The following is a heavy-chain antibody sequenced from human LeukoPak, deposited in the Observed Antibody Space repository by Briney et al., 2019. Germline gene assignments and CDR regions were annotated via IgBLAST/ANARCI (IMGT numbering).Heavy chain of an antibody. D-gene: IGHD3-22*01. CDR3: ARDHYDSNTFDP. V-gene: IGHV3-21*01. CDR2: ISSSSSYI. Sequence: GGSLRLSCAASGFTFSSYSMSWVRQAPGKGLEWVSSISSSSSYIYYADSVKGRFTISRDNAENSLYLQMNSLRAEDTAVYYCARDHYDSNTFDPWGQGTLVTVSS. CDR1: GFTFSSYS. J-gene: IGHJ5*02.